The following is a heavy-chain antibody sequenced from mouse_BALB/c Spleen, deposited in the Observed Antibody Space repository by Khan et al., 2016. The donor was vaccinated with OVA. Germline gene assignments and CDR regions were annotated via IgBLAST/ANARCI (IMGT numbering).Heavy chain of an antibody. D-gene: IGHD2-14*01. CDR1: GYTFTSYT. V-gene: IGHV1-4*01. CDR2: INPSYGYT. CDR3: VRDGAYHRNDGWFAY. Sequence: VQLQESGAELARPGASVKMSCKASGYTFTSYTIHWIKLRPGQGLEWIGFINPSYGYTNYNQKFKDKATLTADKSSTTVYMQLNSLTSDDSAVYNCVRDGAYHRNDGWFAYWGQGTLVTVSA. J-gene: IGHJ3*01.